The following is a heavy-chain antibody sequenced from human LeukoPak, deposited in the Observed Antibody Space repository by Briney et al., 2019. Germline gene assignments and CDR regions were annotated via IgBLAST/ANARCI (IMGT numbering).Heavy chain of an antibody. J-gene: IGHJ4*02. CDR2: IGGSGANT. D-gene: IGHD6-6*01. Sequence: PGGSLRLSCAASGFTFNSYAMSWVRQAPGKGLEWVSAIGGSGANTYYADSVKSRFTISRDNAKNTLFLQMNSLTAEDTAVYYCARVAAARDYFDYWGQGTLVTVSS. CDR3: ARVAAARDYFDY. CDR1: GFTFNSYA. V-gene: IGHV3-23*01.